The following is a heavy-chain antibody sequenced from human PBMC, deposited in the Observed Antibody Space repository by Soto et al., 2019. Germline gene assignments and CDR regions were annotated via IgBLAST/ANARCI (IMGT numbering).Heavy chain of an antibody. J-gene: IGHJ5*02. Sequence: QVQLVQSGGEVKSPGASVKVSCKTSGYTFSNYGITWVRQAPGQPLEWLGRIGLYSDGTTYAQTFQGRGSMTTDTSTTTAYMELRSLRSDDTAVYYCARVVPGAEAWFGPWGQGTLVTVSS. D-gene: IGHD2-2*01. CDR1: GYTFSNYG. CDR2: IGLYSDGT. CDR3: ARVVPGAEAWFGP. V-gene: IGHV1-18*01.